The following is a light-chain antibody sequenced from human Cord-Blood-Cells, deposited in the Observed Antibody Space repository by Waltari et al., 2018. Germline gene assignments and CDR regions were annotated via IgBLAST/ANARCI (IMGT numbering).Light chain of an antibody. CDR1: QSVLYSSNNKNY. J-gene: IGKJ2*01. CDR3: QQYYSTPYT. CDR2: WAS. Sequence: DIVMTQSPDSLAVSLGERGTINCKSRQSVLYSSNNKNYLAWYQQKPGQPPKLLIYWASTRESGVPDRFSGSGSGTDFTLTISSLQAEDVAVYYCQQYYSTPYTFGQGTKLEIK. V-gene: IGKV4-1*01.